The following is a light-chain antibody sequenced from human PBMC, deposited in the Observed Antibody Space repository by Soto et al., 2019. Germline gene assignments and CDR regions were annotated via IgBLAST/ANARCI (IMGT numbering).Light chain of an antibody. CDR2: AAS. Sequence: AIRMTQSPSSFSASTGDRVTITCRASQGISSYLAWYQQKPGKAPKLLIYAASTLQSGVPSRFSGSGSGTAFTLTISSLQPEDFAVYYCQQYNNWPRTFGQGTKVDI. CDR3: QQYNNWPRT. J-gene: IGKJ1*01. V-gene: IGKV1-8*01. CDR1: QGISSY.